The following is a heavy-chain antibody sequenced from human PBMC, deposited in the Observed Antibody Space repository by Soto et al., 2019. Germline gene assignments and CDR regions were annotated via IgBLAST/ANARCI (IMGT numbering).Heavy chain of an antibody. D-gene: IGHD6-13*01. Sequence: SETLSLTCAVYGGSISGYYWSWIRQPPGKGLEWIGEINHSGSTNYNPSLKSRVTISVDTSKNQFSLKLSSVTAADTAVYYCARTYSSSWSPFDYWGQGTLVTVSS. CDR2: INHSGST. CDR1: GGSISGYY. V-gene: IGHV4-34*01. J-gene: IGHJ4*02. CDR3: ARTYSSSWSPFDY.